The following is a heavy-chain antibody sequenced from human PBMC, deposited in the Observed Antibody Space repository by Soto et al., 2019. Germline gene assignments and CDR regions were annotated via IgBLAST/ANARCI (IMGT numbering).Heavy chain of an antibody. D-gene: IGHD3-16*02. CDR2: IIPIFGTA. CDR3: ARANYDYVWGSYRYNWFDP. CDR1: GSTFSSYA. Sequence: SVKVSCKVSGSTFSSYAISWVRQAPGQGLEWMGGIIPIFGTANYAQKLQGRVTITADESTSTAYMELSSLRSEDTAVYYCARANYDYVWGSYRYNWFDPWGQGTLVTVSS. J-gene: IGHJ5*02. V-gene: IGHV1-69*13.